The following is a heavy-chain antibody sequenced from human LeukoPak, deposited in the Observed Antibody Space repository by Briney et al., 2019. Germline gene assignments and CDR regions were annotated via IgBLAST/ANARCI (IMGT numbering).Heavy chain of an antibody. Sequence: GSLRLSCAASGFTFSDYYMSWIRQPPGKGLEWIGEINHSGSTNYNPSLKSRVTISVDTSKNQFSLKLSSVTAADTAVYYCARELVAAAGTGYDYWGQGTLVTVSS. D-gene: IGHD6-13*01. CDR3: ARELVAAAGTGYDY. CDR2: INHSGST. J-gene: IGHJ4*02. V-gene: IGHV4-34*01. CDR1: GFTFSDYY.